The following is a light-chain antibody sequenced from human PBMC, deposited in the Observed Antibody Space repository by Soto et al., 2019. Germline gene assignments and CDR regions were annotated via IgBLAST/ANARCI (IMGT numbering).Light chain of an antibody. Sequence: QSVLTQPPSASGTPGQRVTISCSGGSSNIGSNTVNWYQQFPGTAPKLLIYSNNQRPSGVPDRFSGSKSGTSASLAISGLQSEDEADYYCAAWDDTLNGVLFGGGTKVTVL. V-gene: IGLV1-44*01. CDR1: SSNIGSNT. CDR2: SNN. CDR3: AAWDDTLNGVL. J-gene: IGLJ2*01.